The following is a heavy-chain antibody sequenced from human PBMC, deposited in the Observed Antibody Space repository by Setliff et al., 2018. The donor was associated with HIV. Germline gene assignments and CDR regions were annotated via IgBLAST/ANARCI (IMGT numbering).Heavy chain of an antibody. J-gene: IGHJ4*02. D-gene: IGHD6-19*01. V-gene: IGHV1-45*02. CDR1: GYIFTYRY. CDR2: ITPYNGNT. Sequence: GASVKVSCKASGYIFTYRYLHWVRQAPGQALEWMGWITPYNGNTNYAQKFQERVTITRDTSLNPVYMELRSLRSEDTAIYYCARSPLYGSSAYRIESWGQGTPVTVSS. CDR3: ARSPLYGSSAYRIES.